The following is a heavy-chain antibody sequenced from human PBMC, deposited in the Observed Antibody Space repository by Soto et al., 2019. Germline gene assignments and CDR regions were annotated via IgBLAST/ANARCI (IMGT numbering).Heavy chain of an antibody. J-gene: IGHJ4*02. V-gene: IGHV4-31*03. CDR1: GGSISSGGYY. D-gene: IGHD3-10*01. Sequence: QVQLQESGPGLVKPSQTLSLTCTVSGGSISSGGYYWSWIRQHPGKGLEWIGYIYYSGSTYYNPSLKSRVTISVDTSKNQFSLKLSSVTAADTAVYYCAREEVRGEKTILFDYWGQGTLVTVSS. CDR3: AREEVRGEKTILFDY. CDR2: IYYSGST.